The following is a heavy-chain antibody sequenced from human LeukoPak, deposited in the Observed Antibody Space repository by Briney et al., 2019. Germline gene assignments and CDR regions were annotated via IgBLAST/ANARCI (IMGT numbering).Heavy chain of an antibody. Sequence: SETLSLTCTVSGGSISSYYWSWIRQPPGKGLEWIGYIYYSGSTNYNPSLKSRVTISVDTSKNQFSLKLSSVTAADTAVYYCASAYYDILTGYFDYWGQGTLVTVSS. CDR2: IYYSGST. CDR3: ASAYYDILTGYFDY. J-gene: IGHJ4*02. V-gene: IGHV4-59*08. D-gene: IGHD3-9*01. CDR1: GGSISSYY.